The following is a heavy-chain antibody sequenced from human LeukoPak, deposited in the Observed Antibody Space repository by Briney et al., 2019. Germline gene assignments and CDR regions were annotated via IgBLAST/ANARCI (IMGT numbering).Heavy chain of an antibody. CDR3: DY. Sequence: GGSLRLSCAASGFTFSSYAMHGVRQAPGKGLEWVAVISYDGSNKYYADSVKGRFTISRDNSKNTLYLQMNSLRAEDTAVYYCDYWGQGTLVTVSS. CDR1: GFTFSSYA. V-gene: IGHV3-30*04. CDR2: ISYDGSNK. J-gene: IGHJ4*02.